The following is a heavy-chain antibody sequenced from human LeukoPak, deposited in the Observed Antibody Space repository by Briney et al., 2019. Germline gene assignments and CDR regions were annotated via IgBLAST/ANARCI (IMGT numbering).Heavy chain of an antibody. V-gene: IGHV4-59*01. CDR1: SGSISTYY. D-gene: IGHD6-13*01. J-gene: IGHJ6*03. CDR3: AIFYSFSAYYYYCMDV. Sequence: SETLSLTCTVSSGSISTYYWSWIRQPPGKGLEWIGYMHYSGSTNYNPSLNSRITMSVDTSKNQFSLKLSSVAAADTAVYYCAIFYSFSAYYYYCMDVWGKGTTVTVSS. CDR2: MHYSGST.